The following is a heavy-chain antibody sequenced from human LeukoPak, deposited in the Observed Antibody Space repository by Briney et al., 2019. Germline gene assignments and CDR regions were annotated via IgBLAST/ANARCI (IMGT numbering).Heavy chain of an antibody. Sequence: PSETLSLTCTVSGASISSSNWWSWARQPPGKGLEWIGEIFHAGTTNYNPSLQSRVTISVDNSRNQFSLKLTSVTAADTAVYYCMRTYCSNISCFYFDYWGQGTLVTVSS. CDR3: MRTYCSNISCFYFDY. D-gene: IGHD2-2*01. V-gene: IGHV4-4*02. J-gene: IGHJ4*02. CDR2: IFHAGTT. CDR1: GASISSSNW.